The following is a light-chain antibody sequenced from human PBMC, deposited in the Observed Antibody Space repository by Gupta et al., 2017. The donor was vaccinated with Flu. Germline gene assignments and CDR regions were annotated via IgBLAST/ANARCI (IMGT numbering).Light chain of an antibody. CDR2: SAS. CDR1: QSISDF. CDR3: QSTCNTPPN. V-gene: IGKV1-39*02. J-gene: IGKJ4*01. Sequence: DIQMTQSPSSLSASVGDRVIITCRASQSISDFLSWFQQKPGKAPKLLIYSASDLQSGVPSRFSGSGYGTEFTLTITSLQPEDFAVYYCQSTCNTPPNFGGGTKVDIK.